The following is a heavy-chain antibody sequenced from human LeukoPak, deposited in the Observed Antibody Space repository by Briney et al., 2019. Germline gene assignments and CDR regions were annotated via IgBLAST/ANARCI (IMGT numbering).Heavy chain of an antibody. V-gene: IGHV4-34*01. CDR3: ARARCSGGSCYFYYYYYMDV. CDR2: INHSGST. CDR1: GGSFSGYY. D-gene: IGHD2-15*01. Sequence: PSETLSLTCAVYGGSFSGYYWSWIRQPPGKGPEWIGEINHSGSTNYNPSLKSRVTISVDTSKNQFSLKLSSVTAADTAVYYCARARCSGGSCYFYYYYYMDVWGKGTTVTVSS. J-gene: IGHJ6*03.